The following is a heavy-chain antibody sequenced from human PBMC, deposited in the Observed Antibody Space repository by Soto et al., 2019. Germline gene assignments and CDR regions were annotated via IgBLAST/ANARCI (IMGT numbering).Heavy chain of an antibody. J-gene: IGHJ4*02. CDR1: GFTFNVYT. D-gene: IGHD6-13*01. CDR2: ITNNGGTV. V-gene: IGHV3-48*02. Sequence: PGGSLRLSCAASGFTFNVYTMNWVRQAPGKGLEWVSSITNNGGTVYYADSVKGRFTISRDNAKNSVYLQMNSLRDEDTAVYYCARERGGGYHDYWGQGTLVTAPQ. CDR3: ARERGGGYHDY.